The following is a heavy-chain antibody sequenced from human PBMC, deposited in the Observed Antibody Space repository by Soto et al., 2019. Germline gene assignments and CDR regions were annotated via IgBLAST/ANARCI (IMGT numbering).Heavy chain of an antibody. V-gene: IGHV4-31*03. CDR1: GDSISSGGYY. Sequence: QVQLQESGPGLVKPSQTLSLTCSVSGDSISSGGYYWNWIHQLPGKGLEWIGYTSYSGSTYYNPSLNSRATISVDTSKNQFSLKLTSVTAADTAVYYCARDEGAQFDWYFDLWGRGTLVTVSS. CDR3: ARDEGAQFDWYFDL. CDR2: TSYSGST. J-gene: IGHJ2*01.